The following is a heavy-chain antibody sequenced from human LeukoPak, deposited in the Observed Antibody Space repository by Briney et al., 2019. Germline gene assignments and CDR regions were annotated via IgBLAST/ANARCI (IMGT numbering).Heavy chain of an antibody. V-gene: IGHV3-64D*09. D-gene: IGHD2-15*01. CDR3: VRGYSFGPYGMDV. J-gene: IGHJ6*02. CDR1: GFPFSSDA. CDR2: ISDSGGST. Sequence: GGSLRLSCAASGFPFSSDATHWVRQAPGKGLEYVSAISDSGGSTYYADSVKGRFTISRDNSKNTLYLQMSSLRAEDTAVYFCVRGYSFGPYGMDVWGQGTTVTVSS.